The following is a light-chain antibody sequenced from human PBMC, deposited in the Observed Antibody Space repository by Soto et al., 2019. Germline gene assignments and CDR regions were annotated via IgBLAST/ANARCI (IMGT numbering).Light chain of an antibody. V-gene: IGKV3-15*01. CDR2: GAS. CDR1: QSVSSN. CDR3: QQYNDWPLT. Sequence: EIAMTQSPATLSVSPGERGTLSCRASQSVSSNLAWYQQKPGQAPRLLIYGASTRATGVPARFSGSGSGTEFTLTISSLQSEDFAVYYCQQYNDWPLTFGGGTKVDIK. J-gene: IGKJ4*01.